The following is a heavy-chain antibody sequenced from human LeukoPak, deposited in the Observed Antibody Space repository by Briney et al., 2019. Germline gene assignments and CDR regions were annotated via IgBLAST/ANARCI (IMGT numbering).Heavy chain of an antibody. Sequence: PSETLSLTCAVYGGSFSGYYWSWIRQPPGKGLEWIGEINHSGSTNYNPSLKSRVTISVDTSKNQFSLKLSSATAADTAVYYCARGPPIVVVAATHSEDFDYWGQGTLVTVSS. V-gene: IGHV4-34*01. D-gene: IGHD2-15*01. J-gene: IGHJ4*02. CDR1: GGSFSGYY. CDR2: INHSGST. CDR3: ARGPPIVVVAATHSEDFDY.